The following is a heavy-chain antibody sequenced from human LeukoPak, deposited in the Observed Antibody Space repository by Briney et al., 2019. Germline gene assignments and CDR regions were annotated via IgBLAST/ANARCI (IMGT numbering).Heavy chain of an antibody. V-gene: IGHV3-30*18. CDR3: AKERQWLVPEYFDY. D-gene: IGHD6-19*01. J-gene: IGHJ4*02. CDR2: ISYDGSNK. Sequence: PGGSLSLSCAASGFTFSSYGMHWVRQAPGKGLEWVAVISYDGSNKYYPDSVKGRFTISRDNSKNTLYLQMNSLRAEDTAVYYCAKERQWLVPEYFDYWGQGTLVTVSS. CDR1: GFTFSSYG.